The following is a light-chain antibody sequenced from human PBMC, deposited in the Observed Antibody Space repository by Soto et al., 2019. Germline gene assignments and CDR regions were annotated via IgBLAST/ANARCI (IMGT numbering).Light chain of an antibody. CDR2: DVS. J-gene: IGLJ2*01. Sequence: QSALTQPASVSGSPGQSITISCTGTSSDVGGYNYVSWYEQHPGKAPKLMIYDVSNRPSGVSNRFSGSKSGNTASLTISRLQAEDEPNYYSRSYTSSSTRVFGGGTQLT. CDR1: SSDVGGYNY. CDR3: RSYTSSSTRV. V-gene: IGLV2-14*01.